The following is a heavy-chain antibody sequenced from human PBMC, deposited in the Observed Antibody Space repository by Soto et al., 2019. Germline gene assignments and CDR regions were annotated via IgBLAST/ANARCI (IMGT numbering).Heavy chain of an antibody. Sequence: GGSLRLSCAASGFTFSSYAMHWVRQAPGKGLEWVAVISYDGSNKYYADSVKGRFTISRDNSKNTLYLQMNSLRAEDTAVYYCAKDPNYADYISFDYWGQGTLVTVSS. J-gene: IGHJ4*02. CDR2: ISYDGSNK. V-gene: IGHV3-30-3*01. CDR1: GFTFSSYA. CDR3: AKDPNYADYISFDY. D-gene: IGHD4-4*01.